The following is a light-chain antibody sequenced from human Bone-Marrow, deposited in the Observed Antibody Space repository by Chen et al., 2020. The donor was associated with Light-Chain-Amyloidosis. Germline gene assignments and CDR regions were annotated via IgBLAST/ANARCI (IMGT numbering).Light chain of an antibody. V-gene: IGKV3-11*01. CDR2: DAS. J-gene: IGKJ1*01. Sequence: EIVLTQSPATLSLSPGERATLSGRASQSVSTYLAWYQQKPGQAPRLLIYDASSRAIGIPSRFSGSGSATDFTLTISSLEPEDFAVYYCQHRTNWPWTFGQGTKVEI. CDR1: QSVSTY. CDR3: QHRTNWPWT.